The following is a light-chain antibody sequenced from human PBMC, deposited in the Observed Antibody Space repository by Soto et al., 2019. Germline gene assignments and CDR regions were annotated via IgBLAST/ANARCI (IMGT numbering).Light chain of an antibody. CDR3: SSYTGSSTPV. J-gene: IGLJ3*02. CDR1: SSDVGGYNY. Sequence: QSALTQPASVSGSPGQSITISCTGTSSDVGGYNYVSWYQHHPGKAPKLMIYEVSNRPSGVSNRFSDSKSGNTASLTISGLQAEDEADYYCSSYTGSSTPVFGGGTKLTVL. V-gene: IGLV2-14*01. CDR2: EVS.